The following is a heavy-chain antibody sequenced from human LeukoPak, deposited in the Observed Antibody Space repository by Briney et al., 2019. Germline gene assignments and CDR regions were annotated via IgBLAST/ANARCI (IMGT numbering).Heavy chain of an antibody. V-gene: IGHV3-30*18. Sequence: VGSLRLSCAASGFTFSNYGMHWVRQAPGKGLEWVAVISYDESDEYYADSVKGRFTISRDNSKNTLYLQVNSLRPEDTAVYYCAKGVVAATNAAYYGMDVWGQGTTVTVSS. CDR2: ISYDESDE. D-gene: IGHD2-15*01. CDR1: GFTFSNYG. J-gene: IGHJ6*02. CDR3: AKGVVAATNAAYYGMDV.